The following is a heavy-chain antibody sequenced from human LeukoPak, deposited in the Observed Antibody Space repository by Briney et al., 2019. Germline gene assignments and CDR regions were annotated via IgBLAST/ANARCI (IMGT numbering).Heavy chain of an antibody. V-gene: IGHV3-33*01. D-gene: IGHD6-13*01. CDR2: IWNDGSNE. CDR3: ARDRERAADLGY. J-gene: IGHJ4*02. Sequence: QPGRSLRLSCAASGFTFSNYGMHWVRQAPGKGLELVAIIWNDGSNEYYADSVKGRFTISRDNSKNTLYLQMNSLRAEDTAVYYCARDRERAADLGYWGQGTLVTVSS. CDR1: GFTFSNYG.